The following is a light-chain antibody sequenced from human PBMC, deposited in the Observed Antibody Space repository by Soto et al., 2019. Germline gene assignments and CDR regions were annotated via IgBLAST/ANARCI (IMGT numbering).Light chain of an antibody. CDR1: QSVSSN. V-gene: IGKV3-15*01. J-gene: IGKJ2*02. CDR3: QQYNSWPPWT. CDR2: GAS. Sequence: ERVITQSPATLSVSPGERATLSCRASQSVSSNLAWYQQKPGQAPRRLIYGASTMATGIPARFNGSGSGTEFTLTISSLQSEDFAVYNCQQYNSWPPWTFGQGTKLEIQ.